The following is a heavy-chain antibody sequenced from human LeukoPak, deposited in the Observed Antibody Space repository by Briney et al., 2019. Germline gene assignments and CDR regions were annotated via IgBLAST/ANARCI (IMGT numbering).Heavy chain of an antibody. D-gene: IGHD3-3*01. V-gene: IGHV1-2*02. Sequence: ASVKVSCKASGYTFTGYYMHWVRQAPGQGLEWMGWINCNSGGTKYAQKFQGRVSMSRDTSISTAYLELSRLRSGDTAVYYCARDLTIVGGVSDPRIRGHWGQGTLVTVSS. CDR2: INCNSGGT. J-gene: IGHJ4*02. CDR3: ARDLTIVGGVSDPRIRGH. CDR1: GYTFTGYY.